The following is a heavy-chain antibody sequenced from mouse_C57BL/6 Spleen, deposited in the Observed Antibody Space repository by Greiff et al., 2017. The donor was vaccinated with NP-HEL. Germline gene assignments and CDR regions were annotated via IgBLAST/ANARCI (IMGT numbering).Heavy chain of an antibody. Sequence: EVQLQQSGPELVKPGASVKISCKASGYTFTDYYMNWVKQSHGKSLEWIGDINPNNGGTSYNQKFKGKATLTVDKSSSTAYMELRSLTSEDSAVYYCARGFNWDGVFDYWGQGTTLTVSS. D-gene: IGHD4-1*01. CDR2: INPNNGGT. V-gene: IGHV1-26*01. CDR1: GYTFTDYY. CDR3: ARGFNWDGVFDY. J-gene: IGHJ2*01.